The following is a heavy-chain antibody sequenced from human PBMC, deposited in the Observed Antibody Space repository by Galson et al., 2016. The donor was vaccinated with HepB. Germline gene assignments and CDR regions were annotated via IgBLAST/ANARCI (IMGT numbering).Heavy chain of an antibody. CDR1: GASITDYY. J-gene: IGHJ6*02. CDR3: ARGTVRGVVRGGMDV. CDR2: IYYTGTT. D-gene: IGHD3-10*01. V-gene: IGHV4-59*01. Sequence: ETLSLTCSVSGASITDYYWTWIRQPPGKGLECIGYIYYTGTTKNNPSLKGRVTISVDASRNQISLNLTSVTAADTANYYCARGTVRGVVRGGMDVWGQGTTVIVSS.